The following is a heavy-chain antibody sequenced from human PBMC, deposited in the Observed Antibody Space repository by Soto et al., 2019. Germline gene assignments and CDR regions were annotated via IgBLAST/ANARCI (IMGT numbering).Heavy chain of an antibody. Sequence: QVHLQESGPGLVKPSEPLSLTCTVSGGAISTYYWTWIRPPAGKGLEWIGRIYSSGSTKYNPSLQSRVIMSLDTSNNQFSLRLTSVTAADTAVYYCARGQRFSAWFDPWGQGTLVTVSS. CDR1: GGAISTYY. J-gene: IGHJ5*02. CDR3: ARGQRFSAWFDP. D-gene: IGHD3-3*01. CDR2: IYSSGST. V-gene: IGHV4-4*07.